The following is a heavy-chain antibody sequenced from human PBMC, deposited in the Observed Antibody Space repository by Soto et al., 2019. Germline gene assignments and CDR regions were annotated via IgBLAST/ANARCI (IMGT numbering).Heavy chain of an antibody. CDR3: ARGRGLRYYDFWSGYYPQATYYYYGMDV. V-gene: IGHV4-34*01. D-gene: IGHD3-3*01. Sequence: SETLSLTCAVYCGSFSGYYWSWIRQPPGKGLEWIGEINHSGSTNYNPSLKSRVTISVDTSKNQFSLKLSSVTAADTAVYYCARGRGLRYYDFWSGYYPQATYYYYGMDVWGQGTTVTVSS. J-gene: IGHJ6*02. CDR1: CGSFSGYY. CDR2: INHSGST.